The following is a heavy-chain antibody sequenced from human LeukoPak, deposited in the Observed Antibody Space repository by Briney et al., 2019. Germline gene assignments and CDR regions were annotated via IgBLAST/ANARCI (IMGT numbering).Heavy chain of an antibody. CDR3: AKGSVLRYFDWPDDAFDI. V-gene: IGHV3-21*04. J-gene: IGHJ3*02. CDR1: GFTFSSYS. D-gene: IGHD3-9*01. Sequence: GGSLRLSCAASGFTFSSYSMNWVRQAPGKGLEWVSSISSSSSYIYYADSVKGRFTISRDNSKNTLYLQMNSLRAEDTAVYYCAKGSVLRYFDWPDDAFDIWGQGTMVTVSS. CDR2: ISSSSSYI.